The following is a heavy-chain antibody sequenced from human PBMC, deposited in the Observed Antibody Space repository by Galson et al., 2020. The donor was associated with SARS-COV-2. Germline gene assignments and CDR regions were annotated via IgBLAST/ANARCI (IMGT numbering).Heavy chain of an antibody. D-gene: IGHD2-2*01. Sequence: ASVKVSCKASGYTFTSYGISWVRQAPGQGLEWMGWISAYNGNTNYAQKLQGRVTMTTDTSTSTAYMELRSLRSDDTAVYYCARVLVLYCSSTSCYPFDPWGQGTLVTVSS. CDR2: ISAYNGNT. CDR1: GYTFTSYG. J-gene: IGHJ5*02. V-gene: IGHV1-18*01. CDR3: ARVLVLYCSSTSCYPFDP.